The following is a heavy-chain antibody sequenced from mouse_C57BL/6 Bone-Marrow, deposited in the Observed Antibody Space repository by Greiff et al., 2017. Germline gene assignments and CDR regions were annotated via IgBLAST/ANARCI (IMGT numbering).Heavy chain of an antibody. CDR2: INPYNGGT. CDR3: TLLLWYTLY. Sequence: VQLQQSGPVLVKPGASVKMSCKASGYTFTDYYMNWVKQSHGKSLEWIGVINPYNGGTSYNQKFKGKDTLTVDKSSSTAYMERSSLTSEDTAVYYCTLLLWYTLYWGQGTTLTVSS. V-gene: IGHV1-19*01. J-gene: IGHJ2*01. D-gene: IGHD2-1*01. CDR1: GYTFTDYY.